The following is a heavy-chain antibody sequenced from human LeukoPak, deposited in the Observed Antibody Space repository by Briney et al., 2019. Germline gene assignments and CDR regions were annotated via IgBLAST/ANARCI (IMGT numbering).Heavy chain of an antibody. J-gene: IGHJ4*02. V-gene: IGHV3-33*06. CDR3: AKDWGGNEPYYFDY. Sequence: GGSLRLSCAASGFSFSSYGMHWVRQAPGKGLEWVAVIWYDGSIKYYGDSVKGRFTISRDNSKNTLYLQMNSLRAEDTAVYYCAKDWGGNEPYYFDYWGQGTLVTVSS. CDR2: IWYDGSIK. D-gene: IGHD4-23*01. CDR1: GFSFSSYG.